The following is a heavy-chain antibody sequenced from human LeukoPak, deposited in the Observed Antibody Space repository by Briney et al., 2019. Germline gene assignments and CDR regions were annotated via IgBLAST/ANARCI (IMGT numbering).Heavy chain of an antibody. Sequence: GGSLRLSCAASGFTFSSYEMNWVRQAPGKGLVWVSRINSDGSSTSYADSVKGRFTISRDNAKNSLYLQMNSLRAEDTAVYYCARDYGSGYYGVDYWGQGTLVTVSS. CDR2: INSDGSST. V-gene: IGHV3-74*01. CDR1: GFTFSSYE. J-gene: IGHJ4*02. CDR3: ARDYGSGYYGVDY. D-gene: IGHD3-22*01.